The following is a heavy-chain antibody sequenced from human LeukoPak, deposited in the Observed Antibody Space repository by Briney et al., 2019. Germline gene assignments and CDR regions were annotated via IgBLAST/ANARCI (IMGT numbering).Heavy chain of an antibody. Sequence: GGSLRLSCAASGFTFSSYAMSWVRQAPGKGLEWVSAISGSGGSTYYADSVKGRFTISRDNSKNTLYLQMNSLRAEDTAVYYCAKGGDSYYYGSGSLRDWGQGTLVTVSS. CDR2: ISGSGGST. V-gene: IGHV3-23*01. J-gene: IGHJ4*02. D-gene: IGHD3-10*01. CDR3: AKGGDSYYYGSGSLRD. CDR1: GFTFSSYA.